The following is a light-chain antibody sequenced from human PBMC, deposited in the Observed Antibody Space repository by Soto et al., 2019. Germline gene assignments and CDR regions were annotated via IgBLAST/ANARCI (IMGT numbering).Light chain of an antibody. Sequence: QSVLTQPASVSGSPGQSITISCTGTSSDVGGYNYVSWYQQHPGKAPKLIIYDVSNRPSGVSNRFSGSKSGNTASLTISGLQAEDEADYYCSSYTSSSTLAFGTGTKLTVL. CDR1: SSDVGGYNY. CDR2: DVS. J-gene: IGLJ1*01. CDR3: SSYTSSSTLA. V-gene: IGLV2-14*01.